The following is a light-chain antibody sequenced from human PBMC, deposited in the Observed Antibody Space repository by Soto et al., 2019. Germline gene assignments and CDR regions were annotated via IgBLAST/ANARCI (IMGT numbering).Light chain of an antibody. Sequence: QSALTQPASVSGSPGQSITISGTGTTTDIRRYNYVSWYQHHPDKSPKLTLYEVSNRPSGVSDRFSGDNSGTTASLTISGLQPEDEASYYCSSYTSSGNLVFGGGTKLTVL. CDR1: TTDIRRYNY. CDR3: SSYTSSGNLV. CDR2: EVS. J-gene: IGLJ2*01. V-gene: IGLV2-14*01.